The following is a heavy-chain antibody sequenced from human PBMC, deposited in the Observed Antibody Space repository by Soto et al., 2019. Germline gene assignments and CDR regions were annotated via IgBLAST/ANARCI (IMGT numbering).Heavy chain of an antibody. J-gene: IGHJ4*02. D-gene: IGHD3-22*01. V-gene: IGHV5-51*01. CDR3: ARHVPYYYDSSGYYYFDY. CDR1: GYSFTSYW. Sequence: EVQLVQSGAEVKKPGESLKISCKGSGYSFTSYWIGWVRQMPGKGLEWMGIIYPGDSDTRYSPSFQGQVTISADKSISTAXLQWSSLKASDTAMYYCARHVPYYYDSSGYYYFDYWGQGTLVTVSS. CDR2: IYPGDSDT.